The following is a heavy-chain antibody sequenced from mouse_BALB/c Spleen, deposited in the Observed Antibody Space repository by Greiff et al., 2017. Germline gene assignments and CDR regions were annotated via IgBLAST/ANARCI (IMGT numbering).Heavy chain of an antibody. V-gene: IGHV7-3*02. CDR1: GFTFTDYY. CDR2: IRNKANGYTT. Sequence: EVMLVESGGGLVQPGGSLRLSCATSGFTFTDYYMSWVRQPPGKALEWLGFIRNKANGYTTEYSASVKGRFTISRDNSQSILYLQMNTLRAEDSATYYCAREREYDACDFDYWGQGTTLTVSS. J-gene: IGHJ2*01. D-gene: IGHD2-14*01. CDR3: AREREYDACDFDY.